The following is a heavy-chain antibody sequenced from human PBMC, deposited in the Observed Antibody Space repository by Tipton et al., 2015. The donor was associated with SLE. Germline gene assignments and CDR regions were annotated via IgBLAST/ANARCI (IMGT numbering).Heavy chain of an antibody. Sequence: QVQLVQSGPEVKKPGSSVKVSCKASGGTFSSYAISWVRQAPGQGLEWMGGIIHIFGTANYAQKFQGRVTITADESTSTAYMELSSLRSEDTAVYYCARETYCSNTSCSPDYYYYMDVWGKGTTVTVSS. CDR2: IIHIFGTA. J-gene: IGHJ6*03. V-gene: IGHV1-69*01. CDR1: GGTFSSYA. D-gene: IGHD2-2*01. CDR3: ARETYCSNTSCSPDYYYYMDV.